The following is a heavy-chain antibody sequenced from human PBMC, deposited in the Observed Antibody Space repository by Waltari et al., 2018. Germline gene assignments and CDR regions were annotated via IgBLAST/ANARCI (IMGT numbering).Heavy chain of an antibody. Sequence: QVQLQQWGAGLLKPSETLSLTCAVYGGSFSGYYWSWIRQPPGKGLEWIGEIHHSGSTNYNPSLKSRVTISVDTSKNQFSLKLSSVTAADTAVYYCARERDAAGEDWGQGTLVTVSS. D-gene: IGHD6-13*01. CDR1: GGSFSGYY. J-gene: IGHJ4*02. CDR3: ARERDAAGED. V-gene: IGHV4-34*01. CDR2: IHHSGST.